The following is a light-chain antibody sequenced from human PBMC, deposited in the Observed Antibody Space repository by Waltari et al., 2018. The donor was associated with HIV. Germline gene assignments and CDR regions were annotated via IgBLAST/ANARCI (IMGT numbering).Light chain of an antibody. CDR3: SSYTTTSTLYV. CDR2: DVS. Sequence: QSTLTQPASVSGSPGQSVTISCTGISSDIDVYKYFSWYQQHPGKAPKLLIYDVSKRPSVVSHRFSGSKSANTASLTISVLQAEDEADYYCSSYTTTSTLYVFGTGTKVTV. CDR1: SSDIDVYKY. J-gene: IGLJ1*01. V-gene: IGLV2-14*03.